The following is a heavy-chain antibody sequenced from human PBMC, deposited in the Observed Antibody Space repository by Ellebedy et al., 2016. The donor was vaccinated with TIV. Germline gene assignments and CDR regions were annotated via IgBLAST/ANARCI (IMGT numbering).Heavy chain of an antibody. CDR1: GGSINSYY. Sequence: MPSETLSLTCTVPGGSINSYYWSWIRQPPGKGLEWIGYISDSGSTNYNPSLKSRVFISVDTSKTQFSLRLSSVTAADTAVYYCARDAGVLSDYYYYTMDVWGQGTTVTVSS. J-gene: IGHJ6*02. V-gene: IGHV4-59*01. D-gene: IGHD3-10*01. CDR2: ISDSGST. CDR3: ARDAGVLSDYYYYTMDV.